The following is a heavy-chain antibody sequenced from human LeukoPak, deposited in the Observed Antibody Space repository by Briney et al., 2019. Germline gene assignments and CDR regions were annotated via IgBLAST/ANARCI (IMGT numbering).Heavy chain of an antibody. J-gene: IGHJ4*02. CDR1: GFTSSNSP. Sequence: GGSLRLSCSASGFTSSNSPMHWVRQAPGKGLEYVSAISSNGGDTYYADSLKGRFTISRDNSKNTLYLQMSSLRTEDTAVYYCAGRSESYSDYWGQGTLVTVSS. CDR3: AGRSESYSDY. V-gene: IGHV3-64D*09. CDR2: ISSNGGDT. D-gene: IGHD1-1*01.